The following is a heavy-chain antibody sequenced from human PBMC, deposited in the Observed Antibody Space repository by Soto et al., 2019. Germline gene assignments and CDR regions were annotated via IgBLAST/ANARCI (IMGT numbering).Heavy chain of an antibody. J-gene: IGHJ4*02. D-gene: IGHD3-16*02. Sequence: SETLSLTCTVSGGSISSSSYYWGWIRQPPGKGLEWIGSIYYSGSTYYNPSLKSRVTISVDTSKNQFSLKLSSVTAADTSVYYCASLPLYVWGSYRFDYWGQGTLVTVSS. CDR1: GGSISSSSYY. CDR3: ASLPLYVWGSYRFDY. V-gene: IGHV4-39*01. CDR2: IYYSGST.